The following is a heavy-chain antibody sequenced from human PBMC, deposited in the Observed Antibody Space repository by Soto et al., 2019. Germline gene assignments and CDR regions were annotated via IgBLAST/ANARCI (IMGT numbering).Heavy chain of an antibody. V-gene: IGHV3-30*18. Sequence: PGGSLRLSCAASGFTFSIYGMHWVRQAPGKGLEWVAVISYDGSNKYYADSVKGRFTISRDNSKNTLYLQMNSLRAEDTAVYYCAKAIYGPEYYFDYWGQGTLVTVSS. CDR1: GFTFSIYG. CDR2: ISYDGSNK. D-gene: IGHD4-17*01. CDR3: AKAIYGPEYYFDY. J-gene: IGHJ4*02.